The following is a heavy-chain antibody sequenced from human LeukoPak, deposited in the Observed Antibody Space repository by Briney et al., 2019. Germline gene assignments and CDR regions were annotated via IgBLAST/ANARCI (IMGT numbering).Heavy chain of an antibody. D-gene: IGHD6-19*01. V-gene: IGHV1-2*02. Sequence: ASVKVSCKTSGYTFSDYYIHWIRQAPGQGLEWMGWINPNSGGTNYAQKFQGRVTMTRDTSISTAYMELSRLRSDDTAVYYCATSNRYSSGWYQYYFDYWGQGTLVTVSS. CDR3: ATSNRYSSGWYQYYFDY. CDR1: GYTFSDYY. J-gene: IGHJ4*02. CDR2: INPNSGGT.